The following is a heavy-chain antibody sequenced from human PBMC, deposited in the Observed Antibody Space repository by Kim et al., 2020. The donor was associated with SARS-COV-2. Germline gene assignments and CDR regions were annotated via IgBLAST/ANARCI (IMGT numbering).Heavy chain of an antibody. CDR2: INHSGST. Sequence: SETLSLTCAVYGGSFSGYYWGWIRQPPGKGLEWIGEINHSGSTNYNPSLKSRVTISVDTSKNQFSLKLSSVTAADTAVYYCARRDTAMVTPWGQGTLVT. J-gene: IGHJ5*02. CDR3: ARRDTAMVTP. D-gene: IGHD5-18*01. CDR1: GGSFSGYY. V-gene: IGHV4-34*01.